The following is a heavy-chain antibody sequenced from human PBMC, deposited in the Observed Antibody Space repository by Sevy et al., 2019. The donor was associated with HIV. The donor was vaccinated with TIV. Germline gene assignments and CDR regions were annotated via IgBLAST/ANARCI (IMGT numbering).Heavy chain of an antibody. Sequence: GGSLRLSCAASEFRFSDFAMHWVRQAPGKGLEWVAFISYDGKRTKYADSVKGQFTVSIDNSDKKFYVQMNSLRVEDAAVYYCAREKVPEASGRMPYYYYYGLDVWGLGTTVTVSS. CDR1: EFRFSDFA. J-gene: IGHJ6*02. CDR2: ISYDGKRT. V-gene: IGHV3-30*03. D-gene: IGHD6-19*01. CDR3: AREKVPEASGRMPYYYYYGLDV.